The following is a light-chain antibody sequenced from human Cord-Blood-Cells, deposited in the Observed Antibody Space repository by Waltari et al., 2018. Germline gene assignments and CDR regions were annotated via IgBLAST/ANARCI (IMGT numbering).Light chain of an antibody. Sequence: SYELTQPPSVSVSPGQTARITCSGDALPKQYAYWYQEKPGQAPVLVIYKDRERPSGIPERFSGASSGTTVTLTISGGQAGDEADYYCQTADSSGTWVFGGGTKLTVL. CDR1: ALPKQY. J-gene: IGLJ3*02. CDR2: KDR. CDR3: QTADSSGTWV. V-gene: IGLV3-25*02.